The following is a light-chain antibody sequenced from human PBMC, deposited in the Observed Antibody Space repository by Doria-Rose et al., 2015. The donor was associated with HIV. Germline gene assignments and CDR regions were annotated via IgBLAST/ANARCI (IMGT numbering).Light chain of an antibody. CDR2: AAS. CDR3: QQIYSTPLT. V-gene: IGKV1-39*01. Sequence: SPSSLSASVGDRVTITRRASQSIAYYLNWYQHKPGKAPKLLIYAASGLQSGVPSRFSGSGSGTDFTLTISSLQPEDFASYYCQQIYSTPLTFGGGTKVEIK. CDR1: QSIAYY. J-gene: IGKJ4*01.